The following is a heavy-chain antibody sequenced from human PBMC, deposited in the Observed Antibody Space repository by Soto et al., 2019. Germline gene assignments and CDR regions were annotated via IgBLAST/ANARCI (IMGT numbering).Heavy chain of an antibody. CDR2: ISSSSSYT. Sequence: PGGSLSLSCAASGFTFSDYYMSWIRQAPGKGLEWVSYISSSSSYTNYADSVKGRFTISRDNAKNSLYLQMNSLRAEDTAVYYCARVALRHNRRMDVWGQGTTVTVSS. J-gene: IGHJ6*02. V-gene: IGHV3-11*06. CDR3: ARVALRHNRRMDV. CDR1: GFTFSDYY.